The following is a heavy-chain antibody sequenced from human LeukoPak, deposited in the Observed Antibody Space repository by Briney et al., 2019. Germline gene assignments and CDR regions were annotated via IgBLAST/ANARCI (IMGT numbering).Heavy chain of an antibody. V-gene: IGHV3-7*01. D-gene: IGHD1-1*01. J-gene: IGHJ4*02. CDR1: GFTFSSYW. CDR2: IKQDGSEK. Sequence: GGSLRLSCAASGFTFSSYWMSWVRQAPGKGLEWVANIKQDGSEKYYVDSVKGRFTISRDNAKNSLYLQMNSLRAEDTAVYYCARDGETGATTTESPFFDYWGQGTLVTVSS. CDR3: ARDGETGATTTESPFFDY.